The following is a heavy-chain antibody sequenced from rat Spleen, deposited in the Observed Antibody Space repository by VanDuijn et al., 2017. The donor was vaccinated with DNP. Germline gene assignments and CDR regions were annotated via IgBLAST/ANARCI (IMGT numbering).Heavy chain of an antibody. CDR2: IIYDGSST. CDR1: GFTFSDYY. Sequence: EVQLVESGGGLVQPGRSLKLSCAASGFTFSDYYMAWVRQSPKKGLEWVATIIYDGSSTYYRDSVKGRFTISRDNAKSTLYLQMDSLRSEDTATYYCAIANGNYWGQGVMVTVSS. J-gene: IGHJ2*01. CDR3: AIANGNY. V-gene: IGHV5-7*01. D-gene: IGHD4-1*01.